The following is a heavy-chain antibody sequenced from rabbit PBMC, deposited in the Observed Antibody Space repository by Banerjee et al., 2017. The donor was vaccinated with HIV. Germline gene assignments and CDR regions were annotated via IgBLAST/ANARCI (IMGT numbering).Heavy chain of an antibody. V-gene: IGHV1S45*01. CDR2: INTGSSGGT. Sequence: QEQLEESGGDLVKPGASLTLTCTASGFSFSSNYWICWVRQAPGSGLEWIGCINTGSSGGTYYATWAKGRFSISETSSTTVTLQMTSLTAADTATYFCVRDSLVAGVRVDLWGQGTLVTVS. CDR3: VRDSLVAGVRVDL. J-gene: IGHJ3*01. CDR1: GFSFSSNYW. D-gene: IGHD4-1*01.